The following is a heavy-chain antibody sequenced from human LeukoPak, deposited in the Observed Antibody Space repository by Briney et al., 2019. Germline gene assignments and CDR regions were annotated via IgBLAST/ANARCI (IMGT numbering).Heavy chain of an antibody. Sequence: GGSLRLSCAASGFTFSSYWMHWVRQAPGKGLVWVSRINTDGRTITYADSVKGRFTISRDNAKSTLYLQMNSLRAEDTAVYYCVRSAFLTTEFYFDYWGHGTLVTVSS. V-gene: IGHV3-74*01. CDR3: VRSAFLTTEFYFDY. CDR1: GFTFSSYW. J-gene: IGHJ4*01. D-gene: IGHD4-11*01. CDR2: INTDGRTI.